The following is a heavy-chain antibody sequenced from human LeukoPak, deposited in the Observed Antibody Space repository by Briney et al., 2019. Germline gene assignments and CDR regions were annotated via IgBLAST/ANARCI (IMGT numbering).Heavy chain of an antibody. J-gene: IGHJ3*02. CDR1: GFTYSSYW. CDR3: ASLSGSHIDAAFAI. CDR2: INSDGRST. D-gene: IGHD1-26*01. V-gene: IGHV3-74*01. Sequence: GGSLRLSCAASGFTYSSYWMHWVRQAPGKGLVWVSRINSDGRSTSYADAVKGRFTISTDTDRNTLYIHMHSLRLEDTAVSYCASLSGSHIDAAFAISGQGTMATVSS.